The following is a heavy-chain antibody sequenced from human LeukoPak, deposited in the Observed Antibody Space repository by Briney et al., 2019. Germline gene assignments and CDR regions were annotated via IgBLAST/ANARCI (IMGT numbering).Heavy chain of an antibody. D-gene: IGHD6-13*01. J-gene: IGHJ4*02. CDR3: AKDRGAGSSWYATMPTD. Sequence: GGSLRLSCAASGFTFDDYAMHWVQHAPGKGLEWVSGISWNSGSIGYADSVKGRFTISRDNAKNSLYLQMNSLRAEDTALYYCAKDRGAGSSWYATMPTDWGQGTLVTVSS. CDR2: ISWNSGSI. V-gene: IGHV3-9*01. CDR1: GFTFDDYA.